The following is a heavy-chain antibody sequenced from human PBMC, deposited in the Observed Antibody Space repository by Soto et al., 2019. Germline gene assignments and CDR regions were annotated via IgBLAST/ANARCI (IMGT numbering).Heavy chain of an antibody. CDR2: IWYDGSNK. Sequence: QVQLVESGGGVVQPGRSLRLSCAASGFTFSSYGMHWVRQAPGKGLKWVAVIWYDGSNKYYADSVKGRFTISRDNSKNTLYLQMNSLRAEDTAVYYCARDRGKREGYYYYMDVWGKGTTVTVSS. CDR3: ARDRGKREGYYYYMDV. J-gene: IGHJ6*03. CDR1: GFTFSSYG. V-gene: IGHV3-33*01.